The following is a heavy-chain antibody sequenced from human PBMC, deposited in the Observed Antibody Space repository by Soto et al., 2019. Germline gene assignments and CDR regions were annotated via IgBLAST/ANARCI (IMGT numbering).Heavy chain of an antibody. Sequence: ASVKVSCKASGGTFSSYAISWVRQAPGQGLEWMGGIIPIFGTANYAQKFQGRVTITADESTSTAYMELSSLRSEDTAVYYCASHQGESVPTIYYYYFGRHVWGQWSTVTVSS. J-gene: IGHJ6*02. V-gene: IGHV1-69*13. CDR3: ASHQGESVPTIYYYYFGRHV. D-gene: IGHD5-12*01. CDR1: GGTFSSYA. CDR2: IIPIFGTA.